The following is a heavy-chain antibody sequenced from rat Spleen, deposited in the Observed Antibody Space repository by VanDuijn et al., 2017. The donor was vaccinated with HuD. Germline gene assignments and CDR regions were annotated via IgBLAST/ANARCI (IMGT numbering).Heavy chain of an antibody. CDR1: GFTFNDCY. CDR3: ANAEFGVGWFAY. J-gene: IGHJ3*01. V-gene: IGHV5-29*01. D-gene: IGHD4-3*01. Sequence: EVQLVESDGGLVQPGRSLKLSCVASGFTFNDCYMAWVRQAPTKGLEWVATISYDGSSTYYRDSVKGRFTISRDNAKSTLYLQMDSLRSEDTATYYCANAEFGVGWFAYWGQGTLVTVSS. CDR2: ISYDGSST.